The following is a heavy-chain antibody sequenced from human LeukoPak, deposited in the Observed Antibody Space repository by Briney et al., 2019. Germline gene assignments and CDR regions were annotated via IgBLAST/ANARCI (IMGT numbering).Heavy chain of an antibody. Sequence: PGGSLRLSCAASGFAFNKYWMHWVRQTPGKGLVWVSRINGDGSTTSYADSVKGGFTISRDNAKNTLYLQMSSPRAEDTAVYYCATGNYYDSRGYYTFGHWGQGTLVTVSS. CDR2: INGDGSTT. D-gene: IGHD3-22*01. J-gene: IGHJ4*02. V-gene: IGHV3-74*01. CDR3: ATGNYYDSRGYYTFGH. CDR1: GFAFNKYW.